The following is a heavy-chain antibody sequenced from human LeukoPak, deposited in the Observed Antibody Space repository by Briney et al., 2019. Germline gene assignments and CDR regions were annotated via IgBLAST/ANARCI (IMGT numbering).Heavy chain of an antibody. CDR2: IYTSGST. D-gene: IGHD2-2*01. V-gene: IGHV4-4*07. CDR3: ACLCSSTSCPTRAFDI. CDR1: GGSISIYY. Sequence: SETLSLTCTVSGGSISIYYWSWIRQPAGKGLECIGCIYTSGSTNYNPSLKSQVTMSVDTAKTQYSLKLSSVTAADTAVYYCACLCSSTSCPTRAFDIWGQGTMVTVSS. J-gene: IGHJ3*02.